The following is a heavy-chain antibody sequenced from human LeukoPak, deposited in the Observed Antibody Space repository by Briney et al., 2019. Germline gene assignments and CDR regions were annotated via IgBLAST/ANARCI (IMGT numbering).Heavy chain of an antibody. CDR3: ARGGWFGELLFDY. V-gene: IGHV3-11*05. D-gene: IGHD3-10*01. CDR1: GFTFSDYY. Sequence: GGSLRLSCAASGFTFSDYYMSWIRQAPGKGLEWVSYISSSSSYTNYADSVKGRFTISRDNAKNSLYLQMNSLRAEDTALYYCARGGWFGELLFDYWGQGTLVTVSS. CDR2: ISSSSSYT. J-gene: IGHJ4*02.